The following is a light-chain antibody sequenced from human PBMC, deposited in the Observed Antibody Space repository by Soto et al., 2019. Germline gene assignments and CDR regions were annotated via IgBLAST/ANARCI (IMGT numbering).Light chain of an antibody. Sequence: QSVLTQPASVSGSPGQSITISCTGTSSDVGGYNYVSWYQQHPGKAPKLLIYEVSNRPSGVSNRFSGSKSGNTASLTISGLQAEDEADYYCSSYASIGTRVFGTGTKLTVL. CDR1: SSDVGGYNY. CDR3: SSYASIGTRV. J-gene: IGLJ1*01. CDR2: EVS. V-gene: IGLV2-14*01.